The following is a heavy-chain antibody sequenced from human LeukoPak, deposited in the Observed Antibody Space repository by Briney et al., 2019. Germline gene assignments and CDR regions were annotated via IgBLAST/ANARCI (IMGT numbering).Heavy chain of an antibody. CDR3: ARETDDILTGLPDAFDI. CDR2: ISSSSSYI. Sequence: GGSLRLSCAASGFTFSSYSMNWVRQAPGKGLEWVSSISSSSSYIYYADSVKGRFTISRDNAKNSLYLQMNSLRAEDTAVYYCARETDDILTGLPDAFDIWGQGTMVTVSS. CDR1: GFTFSSYS. D-gene: IGHD3-9*01. J-gene: IGHJ3*02. V-gene: IGHV3-21*01.